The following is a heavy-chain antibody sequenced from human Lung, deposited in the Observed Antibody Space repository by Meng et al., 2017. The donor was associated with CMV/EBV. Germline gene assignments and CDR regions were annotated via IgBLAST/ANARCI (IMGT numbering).Heavy chain of an antibody. CDR1: GDSITNHNW. V-gene: IGHV4-4*02. J-gene: IGHJ1*01. CDR2: IPHRGSS. CDR3: LRRSGGSV. D-gene: IGHD3-10*01. Sequence: AQLRGSGPALVKPSETLSLTCAVSGDSITNHNWWAWVRQPPGKGLEWIGEIPHRGSSAYNPSLKSRVSMSIDKSKNQFSLKLTSVTAADTAVYHCLRRSGGSVWGQGTLVTVSS.